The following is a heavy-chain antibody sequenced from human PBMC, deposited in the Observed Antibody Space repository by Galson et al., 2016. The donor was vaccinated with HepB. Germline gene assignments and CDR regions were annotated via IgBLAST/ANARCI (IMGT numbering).Heavy chain of an antibody. Sequence: SETLSLTCTVSGDSFSGYCWSWIRQPPGKGLEWIGYIYYSGTTYYNPSLQSRVTISIDTSKNQFSLKLNSATAADTAVYFCARQGGSGHPPYFDYWGQGTLVSVSS. CDR3: ARQGGSGHPPYFDY. V-gene: IGHV4-59*01. J-gene: IGHJ4*02. CDR1: GDSFSGYC. CDR2: IYYSGTT. D-gene: IGHD2-15*01.